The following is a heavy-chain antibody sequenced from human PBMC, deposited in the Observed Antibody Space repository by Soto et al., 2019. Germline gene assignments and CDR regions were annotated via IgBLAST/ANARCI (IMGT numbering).Heavy chain of an antibody. CDR3: AKDDDYGDYTTFDI. D-gene: IGHD4-17*01. CDR2: ISGNGDSL. J-gene: IGHJ3*02. CDR1: GFTFNNYA. V-gene: IGHV3-23*01. Sequence: GGSLRLSCVASGFTFNNYAMNWVRQAPGKGLEWISGISGNGDSLYYADSVKGRFTISRDNSKNSLYLQMNSLRAEDTAVYYCAKDDDYGDYTTFDIWGQGTMVTVSS.